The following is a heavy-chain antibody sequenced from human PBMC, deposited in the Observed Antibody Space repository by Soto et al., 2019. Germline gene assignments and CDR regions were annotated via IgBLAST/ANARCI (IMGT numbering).Heavy chain of an antibody. Sequence: SETLSLTCAVYGGSFSGYYWCWIRQPPGKGLEWIGEINHSGSTSEDPALKSRGALSVDTSKNQFSLQLSSVTAADTAVYYWARVHYDFWSGYYNGYYYYYGMDVWGQGTTVTVPS. CDR2: INHSGST. CDR1: GGSFSGYY. J-gene: IGHJ6*02. D-gene: IGHD3-3*01. CDR3: ARVHYDFWSGYYNGYYYYYGMDV. V-gene: IGHV4-34*01.